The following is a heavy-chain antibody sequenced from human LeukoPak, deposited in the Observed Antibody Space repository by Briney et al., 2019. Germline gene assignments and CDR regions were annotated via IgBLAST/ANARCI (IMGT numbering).Heavy chain of an antibody. CDR3: ARKTDSGGQGDY. CDR2: ISGSGGRI. CDR1: GFTFSSYA. D-gene: IGHD3-22*01. V-gene: IGHV3-23*01. Sequence: GGSLRLSCAASGFTFSSYAVSWVRQAPGKGLEWVSAISGSGGRIYYGASVKGRFTISRDNSKNTLYLQMNSLRAEDTAVYYCARKTDSGGQGDYWGPGTLVTVSS. J-gene: IGHJ4*02.